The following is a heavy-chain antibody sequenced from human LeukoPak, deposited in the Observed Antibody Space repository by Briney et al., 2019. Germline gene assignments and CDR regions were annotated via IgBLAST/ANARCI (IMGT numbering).Heavy chain of an antibody. D-gene: IGHD3-22*01. V-gene: IGHV3-11*04. CDR2: ISSSSSTI. J-gene: IGHJ3*02. CDR3: AREWVVVPYDAFDI. Sequence: GGSLRLSCAASGFTFSDYYMSWIHQAPGKGLEWVSYISSSSSTIYYADSVKGRFTISRDNAKNSLYLQMNSLRAEDTAVYYCAREWVVVPYDAFDIWGQGTMVTVSS. CDR1: GFTFSDYY.